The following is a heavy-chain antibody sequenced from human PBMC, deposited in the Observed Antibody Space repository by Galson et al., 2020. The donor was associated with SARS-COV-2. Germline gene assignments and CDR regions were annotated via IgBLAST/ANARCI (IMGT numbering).Heavy chain of an antibody. V-gene: IGHV2-70*04. CDR3: ARMLWEEDAFDI. CDR1: GFSLSTRGMR. Sequence: SGPTLVKPTQTLTLTCTFSGFSLSTRGMRASWIRQPPGRALEWLARIDWDDDKFYSTSLKSRLTISKDTSKNQVVLIMSNMDPVDTATYYCARMLWEEDAFDICGQGTIVTVSS. J-gene: IGHJ3*02. D-gene: IGHD1-26*01. CDR2: IDWDDDK.